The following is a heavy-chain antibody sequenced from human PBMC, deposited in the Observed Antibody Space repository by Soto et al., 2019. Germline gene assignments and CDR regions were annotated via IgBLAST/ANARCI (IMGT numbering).Heavy chain of an antibody. V-gene: IGHV3-23*01. CDR1: GVTFSNYA. Sequence: PGGSLRLSCTVSGVTFSNYAMNLVRQAPGKGLEWVSSLSGSGGTTYYADSVKGRFIISRDNSKNTLYLLMNSLRAEDTALYYCAKQRADYGSGADTFYFDSWGQGALVTVSS. J-gene: IGHJ4*02. CDR2: LSGSGGTT. D-gene: IGHD3-10*01. CDR3: AKQRADYGSGADTFYFDS.